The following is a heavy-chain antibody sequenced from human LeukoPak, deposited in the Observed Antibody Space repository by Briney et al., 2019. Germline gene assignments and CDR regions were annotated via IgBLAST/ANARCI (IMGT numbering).Heavy chain of an antibody. V-gene: IGHV1-69*01. Sequence: SVKVSCKASGGTFSSFAISWVRQAPGQGLEWMGGIIPIFGTANYAQKFQGRVTITADESTSTAYMELSRLRSDVTAVYYCARQGALVKGIDYWGQGPLVTVSS. J-gene: IGHJ4*02. D-gene: IGHD6-13*01. CDR2: IIPIFGTA. CDR3: ARQGALVKGIDY. CDR1: GGTFSSFA.